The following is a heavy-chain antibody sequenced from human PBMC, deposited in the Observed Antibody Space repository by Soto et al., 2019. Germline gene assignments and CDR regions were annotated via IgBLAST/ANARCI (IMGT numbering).Heavy chain of an antibody. D-gene: IGHD3-3*01. CDR2: IDPNSGST. Sequence: PVKVSCKASGYTFTRYDINWVRQAPGQRVEWLGWIDPNSGSTGYAQKFQSRVTMTRNISINTAHMELSSLRSEDTAVYYCARERKFDFWRKGLDVWGQGTTVTVSS. CDR1: GYTFTRYD. CDR3: ARERKFDFWRKGLDV. J-gene: IGHJ6*02. V-gene: IGHV1-8*01.